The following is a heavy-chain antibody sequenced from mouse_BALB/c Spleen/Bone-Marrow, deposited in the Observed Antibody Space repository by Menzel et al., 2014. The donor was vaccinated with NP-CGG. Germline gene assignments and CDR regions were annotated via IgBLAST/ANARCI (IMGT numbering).Heavy chain of an antibody. V-gene: IGHV1-15*01. CDR1: GYTSTDYE. D-gene: IGHD4-1*01. Sequence: VQLQQSGAELVRPGASVTLSCKASGYTSTDYEMRWVKQTPVHGLEWIGAIDPETGGTAYNQKFKGKATLTADKSSSTAYMELRSLTSEDSAVYYCTRHWDYAMDYWGQGTSVTVSS. J-gene: IGHJ4*01. CDR2: IDPETGGT. CDR3: TRHWDYAMDY.